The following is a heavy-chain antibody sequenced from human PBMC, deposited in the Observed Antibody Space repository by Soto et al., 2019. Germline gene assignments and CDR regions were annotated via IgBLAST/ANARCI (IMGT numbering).Heavy chain of an antibody. CDR3: ARGPSYDFWSAYASYYYGMDV. CDR2: ISSSGSTI. Sequence: GESLKISCAASGFTFSSYGMNWVRQAPGKGLEWVSYISSSGSTIYYADSVKGRFTISRDNAKNSLYLQMNSLRAEDTAVYYCARGPSYDFWSAYASYYYGMDVWGQGTRVTVSS. J-gene: IGHJ6*02. CDR1: GFTFSSYG. D-gene: IGHD3-3*01. V-gene: IGHV3-48*03.